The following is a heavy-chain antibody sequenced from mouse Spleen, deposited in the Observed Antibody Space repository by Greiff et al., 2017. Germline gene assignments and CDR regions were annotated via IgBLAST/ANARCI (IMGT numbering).Heavy chain of an antibody. Sequence: VQLQQSGAELVMPGASVKLSCKASGYTFTSYWMHWVKQRPGQGLEWIGEIDPSDSYTNYNQKFKGKATLTVDKSSSTAYMQLSSLTSEDSAVYYCARRNDGYSYFDYWGQGTTLTVSS. CDR3: ARRNDGYSYFDY. D-gene: IGHD2-3*01. V-gene: IGHV1-69*01. CDR1: GYTFTSYW. J-gene: IGHJ2*01. CDR2: IDPSDSYT.